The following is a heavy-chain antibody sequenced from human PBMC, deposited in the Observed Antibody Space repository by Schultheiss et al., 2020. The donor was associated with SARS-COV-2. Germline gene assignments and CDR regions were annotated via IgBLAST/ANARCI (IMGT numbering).Heavy chain of an antibody. J-gene: IGHJ4*02. CDR2: IWYDGSNK. V-gene: IGHV3-33*08. CDR3: AREGGTRYFDY. CDR1: GFTFSSYA. D-gene: IGHD1-1*01. Sequence: GESLKISCAASGFTFSSYAMHWVRQAPGKGLEWVAVIWYDGSNKYYADSVKGRFTISRDNSKNTLYLQMNSLRAEDTAVYYCAREGGTRYFDYWGQGTLVTVSS.